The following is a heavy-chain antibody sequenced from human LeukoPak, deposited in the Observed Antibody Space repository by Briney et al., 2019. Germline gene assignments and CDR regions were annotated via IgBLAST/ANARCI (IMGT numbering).Heavy chain of an antibody. CDR1: GFTFSSYS. V-gene: IGHV3-48*01. Sequence: GGSLRLSCAASGFTFSSYSMNWVRQAPGKGLEWVSYISSSSSTIYYADSVKGRFTISRDNAKNSLYLQMNSLRAEDTAVYYCAIWFGDFDYWGQGTLVTVSS. CDR3: AIWFGDFDY. J-gene: IGHJ4*02. CDR2: ISSSSSTI. D-gene: IGHD3-10*01.